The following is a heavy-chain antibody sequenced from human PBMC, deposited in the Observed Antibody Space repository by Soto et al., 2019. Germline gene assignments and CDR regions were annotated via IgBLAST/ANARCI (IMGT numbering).Heavy chain of an antibody. Sequence: SETLSLTCTVSGGSISSYYWSWIRQPPGKGLEWIGYIYYSGSTNYNPSLKSRVTISVDTSKNQFSLKLSSVTAADTAVYYCASSGHCSSTSCYVGVYYFDYWGQGTLVTVS. CDR2: IYYSGST. J-gene: IGHJ4*02. CDR3: ASSGHCSSTSCYVGVYYFDY. D-gene: IGHD2-2*01. CDR1: GGSISSYY. V-gene: IGHV4-59*01.